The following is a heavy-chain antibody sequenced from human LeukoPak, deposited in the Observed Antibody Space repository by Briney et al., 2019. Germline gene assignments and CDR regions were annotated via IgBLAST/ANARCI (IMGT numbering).Heavy chain of an antibody. J-gene: IGHJ4*02. D-gene: IGHD3-3*01. CDR2: IYTSGGT. CDR3: AINSWNNYYYFDS. Sequence: SETLSLTCTVSGGSISSYHWTWIRQPAGKGLEWIGRIYTSGGTNYNPSLKSRVTMSVDTSKNQFSLKLGSVTAADTAVYYCAINSWNNYYYFDSWGQGTLVTVSS. V-gene: IGHV4-4*07. CDR1: GGSISSYH.